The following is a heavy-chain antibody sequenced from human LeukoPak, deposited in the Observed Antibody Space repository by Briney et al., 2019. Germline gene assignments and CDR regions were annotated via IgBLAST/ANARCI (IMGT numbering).Heavy chain of an antibody. CDR3: ARDVAAAGRGYYMDV. CDR2: INPSGGST. Sequence: ASVKVSCKASGYTFTSYYMHWVRQAPGQGLEWMGIINPSGGSTSYAQKFQGRVTMTRDMSTSTVYMELSSLRSEDTAVYYCARDVAAAGRGYYMDVWGKGTTVTVSS. V-gene: IGHV1-46*01. D-gene: IGHD6-13*01. CDR1: GYTFTSYY. J-gene: IGHJ6*03.